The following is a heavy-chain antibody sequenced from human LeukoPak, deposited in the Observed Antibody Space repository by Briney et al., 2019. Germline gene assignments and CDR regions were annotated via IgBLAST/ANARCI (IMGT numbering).Heavy chain of an antibody. J-gene: IGHJ4*02. Sequence: SETLSLTCTVSGGSISNYYWSWIRQPPGKGLEWIGYISYSGSTNYNPSLNSRVTISVDTSKNQFSLKLSSVTAADTAVYYCARDQALRFFDYWGQGTLVTVSS. V-gene: IGHV4-59*01. CDR1: GGSISNYY. CDR2: ISYSGST. D-gene: IGHD4-17*01. CDR3: ARDQALRFFDY.